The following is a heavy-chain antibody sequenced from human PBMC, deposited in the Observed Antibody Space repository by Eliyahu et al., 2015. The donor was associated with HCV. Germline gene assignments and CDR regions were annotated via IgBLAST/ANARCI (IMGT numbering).Heavy chain of an antibody. CDR3: AKEEHVIFWFREVH. CDR2: IKEDGSEK. V-gene: IGHV3-7*01. D-gene: IGHD3-10*01. J-gene: IGHJ4*02. CDR1: GFNFNEYW. Sequence: DVQLVESGGGLVQAGGSLRLSCAVSGFNFNEYWMSWVRQAPGKGLGGVAXIKEDGSEKYYVDSVKGRFSISRDNTNNVVYLQMSSLRVEDTAVYYCAKEEHVIFWFREVHWGQGTLVTVSS.